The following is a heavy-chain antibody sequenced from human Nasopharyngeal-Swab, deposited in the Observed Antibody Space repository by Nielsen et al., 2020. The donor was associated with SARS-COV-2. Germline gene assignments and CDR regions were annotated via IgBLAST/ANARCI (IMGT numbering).Heavy chain of an antibody. V-gene: IGHV3-21*04. CDR3: ARPPYCSGGSCYSMGLDY. CDR1: GFTFSSYS. J-gene: IGHJ4*02. D-gene: IGHD2-15*01. Sequence: GESLKISCAASGFTFSSYSMNWVRQAPGKGLEWVSSISSSSSYIYYADSVKGRFTISRDNAKNSLYLQMNSLRAEDTAVYYCARPPYCSGGSCYSMGLDYWGQGTLVPVSS. CDR2: ISSSSSYI.